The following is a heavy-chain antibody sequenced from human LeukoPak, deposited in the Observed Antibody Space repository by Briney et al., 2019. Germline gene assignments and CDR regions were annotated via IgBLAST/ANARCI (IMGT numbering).Heavy chain of an antibody. V-gene: IGHV1-3*01. Sequence: VASVKVSCKASGYTFTSYAIHWVRQAPGQRLEWMGWISAGNGNTKYSQNFQGRVTFISNTSATTAFMELSSLRSEDAAVYYCAKQLGYCSDGSCYFPYWGQGTLVTVSS. CDR2: ISAGNGNT. CDR1: GYTFTSYA. D-gene: IGHD2-15*01. CDR3: AKQLGYCSDGSCYFPY. J-gene: IGHJ4*02.